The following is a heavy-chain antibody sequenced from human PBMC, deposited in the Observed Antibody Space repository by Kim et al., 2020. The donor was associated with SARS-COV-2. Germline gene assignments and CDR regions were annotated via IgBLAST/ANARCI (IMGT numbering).Heavy chain of an antibody. CDR3: ARRGLFNFGPFYYYPMDV. CDR2: INQDGSEK. V-gene: IGHV3-7*01. J-gene: IGHJ6*02. CDR1: GFIFNTYW. Sequence: GGSLRLSCEASGFIFNTYWMNWVRQAPGKGLEWVTNINQDGSEKYYVDSVQGRFTISRDNAKNSLYLQMSSLRAEDTAVYYCARRGLFNFGPFYYYPMDVWGLGTTVTVSS. D-gene: IGHD3-16*01.